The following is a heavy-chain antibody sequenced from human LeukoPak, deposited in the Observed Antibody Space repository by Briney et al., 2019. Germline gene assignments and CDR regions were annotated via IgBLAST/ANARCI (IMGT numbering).Heavy chain of an antibody. Sequence: GGSLRLSCAASGFTFSAYWISWVRQAPGKGLEWVANLKQDGSEKYYVDSVKGRFTISRDNAKNSLYLQMNSLRGEDTAVYYCARDDGFYSASGIYQNYFDHWGQGILVTV. D-gene: IGHD3-10*01. J-gene: IGHJ4*02. CDR1: GFTFSAYW. CDR2: LKQDGSEK. V-gene: IGHV3-7*01. CDR3: ARDDGFYSASGIYQNYFDH.